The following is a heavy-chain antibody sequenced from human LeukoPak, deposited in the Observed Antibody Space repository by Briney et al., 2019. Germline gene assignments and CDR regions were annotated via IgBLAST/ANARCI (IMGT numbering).Heavy chain of an antibody. Sequence: KSGRSLRLSCTVSGFTFGDYAMSWFRQAPGKGLEWVGFIRSKAYGGTTEYAASVKGRFTISRDDSKSIAYLQMNSLKAEDTAVYYCTRGEDSSSWDPPNWFDPWGQGTLVTVSS. CDR3: TRGEDSSSWDPPNWFDP. J-gene: IGHJ5*02. D-gene: IGHD6-13*01. CDR1: GFTFGDYA. CDR2: IRSKAYGGTT. V-gene: IGHV3-49*05.